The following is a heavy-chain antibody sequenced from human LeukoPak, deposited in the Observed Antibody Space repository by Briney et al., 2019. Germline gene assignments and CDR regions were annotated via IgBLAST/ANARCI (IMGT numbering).Heavy chain of an antibody. CDR3: ARGFCSVTRCYMFDS. D-gene: IGHD3-3*01. CDR1: R. V-gene: IGHV3-21*01. J-gene: IGHJ4*02. CDR2: ISSGNTYI. Sequence: RMHVDIQAPGEALEKNSSISSGNTYIHYRDSVEGRFTISRDNAKNSLFLQMNNLRADDTAVYFCARGFCSVTRCYMFDSWCQGTRVTV.